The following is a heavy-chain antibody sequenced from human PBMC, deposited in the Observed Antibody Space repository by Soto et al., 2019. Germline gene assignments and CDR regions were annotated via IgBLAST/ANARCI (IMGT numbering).Heavy chain of an antibody. J-gene: IGHJ4*02. CDR1: GGSITTNW. Sequence: QVHLQESGPGLVKPSGTLSLTCAVSGGSITTNWWSWVRQPPGTGLEWIGEIYHSGTTNYNPSLRGRVTISVDKSNNQFSLNLNSVTAADSAIYYCARYIAVPRTRGFDYWGQGNLVTVSS. V-gene: IGHV4-4*02. D-gene: IGHD6-19*01. CDR2: IYHSGTT. CDR3: ARYIAVPRTRGFDY.